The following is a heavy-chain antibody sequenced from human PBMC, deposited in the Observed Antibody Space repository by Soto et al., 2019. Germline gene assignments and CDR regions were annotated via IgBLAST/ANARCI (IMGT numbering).Heavy chain of an antibody. CDR1: GFTFSSYS. CDR3: ARDKSLMPGIAAAGTPGWFDP. V-gene: IGHV3-48*01. CDR2: ISSSSSTI. J-gene: IGHJ5*02. Sequence: GGSLRLSCAASGFTFSSYSMNWVRQAPGKGLEWVSYISSSSSTIYYADSVKGRFTISRDNAKNSLYLQMNSLRAEDTAVYYCARDKSLMPGIAAAGTPGWFDPWGQGTLVTVSS. D-gene: IGHD6-13*01.